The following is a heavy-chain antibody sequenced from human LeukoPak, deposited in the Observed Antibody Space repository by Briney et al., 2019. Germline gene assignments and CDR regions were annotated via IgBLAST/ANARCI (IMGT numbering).Heavy chain of an antibody. CDR2: INHSGST. CDR1: GGSFSGYY. CDR3: ARGPSSPTVTSRPIDY. V-gene: IGHV4-34*01. D-gene: IGHD4-17*01. Sequence: SETLSLTCAVYGGSFSGYYWSWIRQPPEKGLEWIGEINHSGSTNYNPSLKSRVTISVDTSKNQFSLKLSSVTAADTAVYYCARGPSSPTVTSRPIDYWGQGTLVTVSS. J-gene: IGHJ4*02.